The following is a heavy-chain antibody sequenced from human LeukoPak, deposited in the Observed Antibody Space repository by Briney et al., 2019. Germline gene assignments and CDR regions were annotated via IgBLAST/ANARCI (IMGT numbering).Heavy chain of an antibody. CDR1: XFTFSSYS. Sequence: CAASXFTFSSYSMNWVRQAPGKGLEWVSSISSSSSYIYYADSVKGRFTISRDNAKNSLYLQMNSLRAEDTAVYNCXXSLXTXXXXXDYWGQXTXVTVSS. J-gene: IGHJ4*02. V-gene: IGHV3-21*01. CDR3: XXSLXTXXXXXDY. CDR2: ISSSSSYI. D-gene: IGHD3-16*02.